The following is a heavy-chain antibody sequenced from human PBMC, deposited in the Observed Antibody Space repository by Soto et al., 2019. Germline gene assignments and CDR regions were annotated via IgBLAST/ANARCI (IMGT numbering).Heavy chain of an antibody. CDR3: ARDPAIYSGNFDYGLDV. V-gene: IGHV3-48*03. CDR1: GFIFSRYE. D-gene: IGHD4-4*01. CDR2: IGTSGKTI. J-gene: IGHJ6*02. Sequence: EVQLVESGGGLVQAGGSLRLFCAVSGFIFSRYEMNWVRQAPGKGLEWVSYIGTSGKTIYYADSVRGRFTISRDNAKNSLYLQMNSLRAEDTAVYYCARDPAIYSGNFDYGLDVWGQGTTVTVSS.